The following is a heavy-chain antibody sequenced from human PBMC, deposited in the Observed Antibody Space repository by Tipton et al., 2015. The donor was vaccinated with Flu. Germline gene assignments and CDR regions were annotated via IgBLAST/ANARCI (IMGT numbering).Heavy chain of an antibody. Sequence: GSLRLSCAASGFIFSDFEMNWVRQAPGKGLEWLSYISSSGSAILYADSVEGRFSISRDNTENSVYLEMKSLRVEETAIYYCARETHSRSLSCGGGSCESYYFDLWGRGTLVTVSS. V-gene: IGHV3-48*03. J-gene: IGHJ2*01. CDR1: GFIFSDFE. CDR2: ISSSGSAI. D-gene: IGHD2-15*01. CDR3: ARETHSRSLSCGGGSCESYYFDL.